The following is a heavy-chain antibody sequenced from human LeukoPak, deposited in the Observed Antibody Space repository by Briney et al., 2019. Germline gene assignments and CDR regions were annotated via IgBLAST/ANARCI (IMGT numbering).Heavy chain of an antibody. CDR2: ISSSSSYI. D-gene: IGHD2-2*01. CDR3: ASAPIDIVVVPAAWL. CDR1: GFTFSSYS. V-gene: IGHV3-21*01. Sequence: GGSLRLSCAASGFTFSSYSMNWVRQAPGKGLAWVSSISSSSSYIYYADSVKGRFTISRDNAKNSLYLQMNSLRGEDTAVYYCASAPIDIVVVPAAWLWGQGTLVTVSS. J-gene: IGHJ4*02.